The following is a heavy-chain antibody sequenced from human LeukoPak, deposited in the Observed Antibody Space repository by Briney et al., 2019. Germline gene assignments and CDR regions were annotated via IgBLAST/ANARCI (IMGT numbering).Heavy chain of an antibody. D-gene: IGHD3-10*02. CDR2: IKQDGSQR. V-gene: IGHV3-7*03. J-gene: IGHJ4*02. CDR3: ARAGGYQVESMFEDR. CDR1: GFNFKNYW. Sequence: GGSLRLSCVASGFNFKNYWMTWVRQVPGKGLEGVANIKQDGSQRFYVDSVKGRFTISRDNNRNSLFLQMSSLRVEDTSVYYCARAGGYQVESMFEDRWGQGTLVTVSS.